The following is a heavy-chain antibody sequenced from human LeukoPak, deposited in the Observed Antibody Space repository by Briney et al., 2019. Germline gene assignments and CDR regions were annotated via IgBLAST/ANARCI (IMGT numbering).Heavy chain of an antibody. J-gene: IGHJ4*02. D-gene: IGHD4-11*01. Sequence: GGSLRLSCAASGFTFSSYSMNWVRQAPGKGLEWVSSIGSSSYIYYADSVKGRFTISRDNAKNSLYLQMNSLRAEDTAVYYCARDSAQKTFTLQRWGQGTLVTVSS. CDR2: IGSSSYI. V-gene: IGHV3-21*01. CDR1: GFTFSSYS. CDR3: ARDSAQKTFTLQR.